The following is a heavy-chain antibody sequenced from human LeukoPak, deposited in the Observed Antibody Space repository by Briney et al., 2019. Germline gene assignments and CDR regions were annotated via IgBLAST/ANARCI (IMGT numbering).Heavy chain of an antibody. Sequence: GGSLRLPCAASGFTFSSFEINWVRQAPGRGLEWVSYISGSGSTIYYADSVKGRFTISRDNAKNSLYLQMNSLRAEDTAVYYCARSRWGLGYCSTTSRYSFDYWGQGTLVTVSS. J-gene: IGHJ4*02. D-gene: IGHD2-2*01. V-gene: IGHV3-48*03. CDR2: ISGSGSTI. CDR3: ARSRWGLGYCSTTSRYSFDY. CDR1: GFTFSSFE.